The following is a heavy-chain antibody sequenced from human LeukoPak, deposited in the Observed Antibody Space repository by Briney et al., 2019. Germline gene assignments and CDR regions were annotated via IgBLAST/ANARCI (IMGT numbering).Heavy chain of an antibody. CDR1: GYTFTGYY. Sequence: ASVKVSCKASGYTFTGYYMHWVRQAPGQGLEWMGWINPNSGGTNYAQKLQGRVTMTRDTSISTAYMELSRLRSDDTAVYYCARRETRVTMVRGRYYYYYYMDVWGKGTTVTISS. CDR3: ARRETRVTMVRGRYYYYYYMDV. J-gene: IGHJ6*03. D-gene: IGHD3-10*01. V-gene: IGHV1-2*02. CDR2: INPNSGGT.